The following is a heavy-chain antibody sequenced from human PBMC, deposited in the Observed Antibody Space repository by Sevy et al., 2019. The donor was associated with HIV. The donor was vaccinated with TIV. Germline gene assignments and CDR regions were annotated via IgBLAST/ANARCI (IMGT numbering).Heavy chain of an antibody. CDR3: AKASHYTNSPDAFDM. Sequence: GGSLRLSCAASGFTFSSYAMSWVRQAPGKGLEWVSTISGSYGTTYYADSVKGRFTISRDNSKNTLYLQMNSLIAEDTAIYHWAKASHYTNSPDAFDMWGQGTMVTVSS. J-gene: IGHJ3*02. D-gene: IGHD2-2*02. CDR1: GFTFSSYA. V-gene: IGHV3-23*01. CDR2: ISGSYGTT.